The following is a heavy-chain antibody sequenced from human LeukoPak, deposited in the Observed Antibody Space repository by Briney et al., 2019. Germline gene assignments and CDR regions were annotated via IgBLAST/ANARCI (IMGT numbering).Heavy chain of an antibody. J-gene: IGHJ5*02. CDR1: GGSISSYY. V-gene: IGHV4-4*07. CDR3: ARALFSDISRLGFDP. D-gene: IGHD3-22*01. CDR2: IYTSGST. Sequence: PSETLSLTCTVSGGSISSYYWSWIRQPAGKGLEWIWRIYTSGSTNYNPAPKSRVSMSVATSKNQFSLKLSSLTAGETAVYYCARALFSDISRLGFDPWGQGTLVTVSS.